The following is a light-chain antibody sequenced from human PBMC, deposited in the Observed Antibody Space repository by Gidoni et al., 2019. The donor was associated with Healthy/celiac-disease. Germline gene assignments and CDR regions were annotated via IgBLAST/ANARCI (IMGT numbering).Light chain of an antibody. CDR3: QQSYSTPYT. CDR2: AAS. Sequence: DIPMTPSPSSLSASVGDRVTITCRASQSISSYLNWYQQKPGKAPKLLIYAASSLQSGVPPRFSGSGSGTDFTLTISSLQPEDFATYYCQQSYSTPYTFGQGTKLEIK. J-gene: IGKJ2*01. V-gene: IGKV1-39*01. CDR1: QSISSY.